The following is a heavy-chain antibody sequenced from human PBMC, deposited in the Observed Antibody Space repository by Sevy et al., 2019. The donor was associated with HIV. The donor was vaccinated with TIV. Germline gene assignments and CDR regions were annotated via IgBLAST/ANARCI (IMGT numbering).Heavy chain of an antibody. Sequence: SETLSLTCAVSLGSFSGYFWNWIRQSPGKGLEWIGEINHTGSLKYNPSLKSRVTISVDASKSQLSLHLRSVTAADTAVYYCARGRQAYVVVVPSTVPFEYWGRGTLVTVSS. CDR1: LGSFSGYF. D-gene: IGHD2-2*01. CDR2: INHTGSL. J-gene: IGHJ4*02. V-gene: IGHV4-34*01. CDR3: ARGRQAYVVVVPSTVPFEY.